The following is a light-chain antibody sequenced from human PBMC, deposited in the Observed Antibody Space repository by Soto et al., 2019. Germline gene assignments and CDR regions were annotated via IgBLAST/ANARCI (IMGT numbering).Light chain of an antibody. CDR2: STN. J-gene: IGLJ2*01. Sequence: QAVVTQEPSFSVSPGGTVTLTCGLTSGSVSTTYYPSWYQQTPGQAPRTLIYSTNTRSSGVPDRFSGSILGNKAALTITGAQADDESDYHCMLYMGGGLVVFGGGTKVTVL. CDR3: MLYMGGGLVV. CDR1: SGSVSTTYY. V-gene: IGLV8-61*01.